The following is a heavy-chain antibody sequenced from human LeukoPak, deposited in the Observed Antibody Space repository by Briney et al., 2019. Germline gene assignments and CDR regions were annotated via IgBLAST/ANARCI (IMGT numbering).Heavy chain of an antibody. CDR1: GGSISSYY. CDR2: IYYSGST. J-gene: IGHJ2*01. Sequence: SETLSLTCTVSGGSISSYYWTWIRQPPGKGLEWIGYIYYSGSTSYNPSLKSRVTMSVDTSQNQFSLKLSSVTAADTAVYYCARTGTRGSYYEWFIDLWGRGTLVTVSS. D-gene: IGHD1-26*01. CDR3: ARTGTRGSYYEWFIDL. V-gene: IGHV4-59*08.